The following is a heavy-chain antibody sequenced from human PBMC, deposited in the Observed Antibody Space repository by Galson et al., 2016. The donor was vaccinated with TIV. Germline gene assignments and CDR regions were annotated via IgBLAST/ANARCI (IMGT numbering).Heavy chain of an antibody. CDR3: ARVPTKTFDFWSGFDNSFCMDV. J-gene: IGHJ6*04. Sequence: KVSCKASGYTLSSYSISWVRQAPGQGLEWMGWISGYNGNKNYAQKFQDRVTMTTDTSTNTAYMELRSLRSDDTAVYYCARVPTKTFDFWSGFDNSFCMDVWGKGTTVTVSS. CDR1: GYTLSSYS. V-gene: IGHV1-18*01. CDR2: ISGYNGNK. D-gene: IGHD3-3*01.